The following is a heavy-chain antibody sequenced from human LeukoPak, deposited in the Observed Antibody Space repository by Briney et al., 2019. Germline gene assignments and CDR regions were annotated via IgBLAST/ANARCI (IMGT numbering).Heavy chain of an antibody. J-gene: IGHJ4*02. CDR1: GFTFSSYA. Sequence: PGGSLRLSCAASGFTFSSYAMHWVRQAPGKGLEWVAVISYDGSSTNYADSVKGRFTISRDNSNNTLYLQMNCLRAEDTAVYYCARGGKSSYATFDYWGQGTLVTFSS. CDR3: ARGGKSSYATFDY. D-gene: IGHD6-6*01. V-gene: IGHV3-30-3*01. CDR2: ISYDGSST.